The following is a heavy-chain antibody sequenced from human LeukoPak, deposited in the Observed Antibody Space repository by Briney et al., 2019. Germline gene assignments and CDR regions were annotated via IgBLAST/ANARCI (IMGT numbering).Heavy chain of an antibody. CDR2: IYYSGST. J-gene: IGHJ3*02. V-gene: IGHV4-39*02. Sequence: SETLSLTCTVSGGSISSSSYYWGWIRQPPGKGLEWIGSIYYSGSTYYNPSLKSRVTISVDTSKNQFSLKLSSVTAADTAVYYCARDLFGYNAFDIWGQGTMVTVSS. CDR1: GGSISSSSYY. D-gene: IGHD1-14*01. CDR3: ARDLFGYNAFDI.